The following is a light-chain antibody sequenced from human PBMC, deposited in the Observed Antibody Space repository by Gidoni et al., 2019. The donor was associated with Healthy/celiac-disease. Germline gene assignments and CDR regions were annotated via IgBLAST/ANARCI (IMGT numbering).Light chain of an antibody. J-gene: IGLJ3*02. Sequence: QSALTQPASVSASPGQSITISCTGTSSDVGAYIYVSWFQQHPDKAPKLIMYDVNNRPSGVSSRFSGSKSGNTASLSISGLQAEDEADYYCSSYTTSGTLLFGGGTKLTVL. V-gene: IGLV2-14*03. CDR1: SSDVGAYIY. CDR2: DVN. CDR3: SSYTTSGTLL.